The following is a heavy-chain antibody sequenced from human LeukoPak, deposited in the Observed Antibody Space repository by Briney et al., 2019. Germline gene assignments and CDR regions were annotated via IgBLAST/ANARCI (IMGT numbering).Heavy chain of an antibody. Sequence: GGSLRLSCAASGFTVSSNYMSWVRQAPGKGLEWVSIIYSGGKTYYADSVKGRFTISRDDSKNTLSLQMNTLRAEDTAVYYCARGLYKSGYLRRDYYYYIDVWGKGTTVTVSS. J-gene: IGHJ6*03. CDR3: ARGLYKSGYLRRDYYYYIDV. V-gene: IGHV3-66*02. CDR2: IYSGGKT. CDR1: GFTVSSNY. D-gene: IGHD5-12*01.